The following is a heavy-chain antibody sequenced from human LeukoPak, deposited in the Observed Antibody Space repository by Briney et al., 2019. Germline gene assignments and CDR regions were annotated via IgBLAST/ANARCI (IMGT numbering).Heavy chain of an antibody. CDR3: ARCPAYYYDSRFDY. CDR2: IIPIFGTA. CDR1: EGTFSSYA. V-gene: IGHV1-69*13. Sequence: SVKVSCKASEGTFSSYAISWVRQAPGQGLEWMGGIIPIFGTANYAQKFQGRVTITADESTSTAYMELSSLRSEDTAVYYCARCPAYYYDSRFDYWAREPWSPSPQ. D-gene: IGHD3-22*01. J-gene: IGHJ4*02.